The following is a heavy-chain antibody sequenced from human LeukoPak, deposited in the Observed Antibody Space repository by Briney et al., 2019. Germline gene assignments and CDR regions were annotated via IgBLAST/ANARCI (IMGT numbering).Heavy chain of an antibody. V-gene: IGHV1-18*04. CDR2: ISAYNGNT. CDR3: ARDRRSGSHPRFDY. CDR1: GYTFANYG. J-gene: IGHJ4*02. D-gene: IGHD3-10*01. Sequence: ASVKVSCKASGYTFANYGISWVRQARGQGLEWMGWISAYNGNTNYAQKVQGRVTMTTDTSTSTAYMELRSLRSDDTAVYYCARDRRSGSHPRFDYWGQGTLVTVSS.